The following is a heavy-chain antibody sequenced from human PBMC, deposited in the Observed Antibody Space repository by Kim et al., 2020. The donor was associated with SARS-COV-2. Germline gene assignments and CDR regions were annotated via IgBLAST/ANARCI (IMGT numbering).Heavy chain of an antibody. Sequence: ASVKVSCKASGYSFSNHALHWVRQAPGQRPELMGWIIPANGNTTHSQKFQGRVSITKDTSASTAYMELTSLRSEATAVYYCARVDYGSGSYYFAYWGQGTLVTVSS. J-gene: IGHJ4*02. CDR3: ARVDYGSGSYYFAY. CDR1: GYSFSNHA. D-gene: IGHD3-10*01. CDR2: IIPANGNT. V-gene: IGHV1-3*01.